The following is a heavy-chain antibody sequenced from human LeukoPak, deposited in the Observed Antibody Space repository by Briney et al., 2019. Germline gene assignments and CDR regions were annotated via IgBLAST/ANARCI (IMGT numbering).Heavy chain of an antibody. J-gene: IGHJ4*02. Sequence: PSETLSLTCAVSGYSISSGYYWGWIRQPPGKGLEWIGSNYHSGSTYYNPSLKSRVTISVDTSKNQFSLKLSSVTAADTAVYYCASSRAKGYWGQGTLVTVSS. CDR2: NYHSGST. CDR1: GYSISSGYY. V-gene: IGHV4-38-2*01. CDR3: ASSRAKGY. D-gene: IGHD6-6*01.